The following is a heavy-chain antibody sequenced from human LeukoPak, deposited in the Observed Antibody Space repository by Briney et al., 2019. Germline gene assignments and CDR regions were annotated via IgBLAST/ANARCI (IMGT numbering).Heavy chain of an antibody. Sequence: GRSLRLSCAASGFTFSSYGMHWVRQAPGKGLEWVAVIWYDGSNKYYADSVKGRFTISRDNSKNTLYLQMNSLRAEDTAVYYCAREYCSGTSCYPWDWGQGTLVTVSS. CDR1: GFTFSSYG. J-gene: IGHJ4*02. V-gene: IGHV3-33*01. CDR2: IWYDGSNK. D-gene: IGHD2-2*01. CDR3: AREYCSGTSCYPWD.